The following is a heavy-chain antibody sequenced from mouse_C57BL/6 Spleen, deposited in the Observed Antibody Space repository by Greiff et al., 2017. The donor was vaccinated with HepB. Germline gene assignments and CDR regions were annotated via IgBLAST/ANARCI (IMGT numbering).Heavy chain of an antibody. CDR1: GYTFTSYW. CDR2: IHPNSGST. Sequence: VQLQQPGAELVKPGASVKLSCKASGYTFTSYWMHWVKQRPGQGLEWIGMIHPNSGSTNYNEKFKSKATLTVDKSSSTAYMQLSSLTSEDAAVYYCARCYGSSYRYFDFWGTGTTVTVSS. CDR3: ARCYGSSYRYFDF. V-gene: IGHV1-64*01. D-gene: IGHD1-1*01. J-gene: IGHJ1*03.